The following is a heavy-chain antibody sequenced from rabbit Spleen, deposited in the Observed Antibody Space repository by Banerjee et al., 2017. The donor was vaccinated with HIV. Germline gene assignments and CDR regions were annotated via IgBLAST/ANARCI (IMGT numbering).Heavy chain of an antibody. D-gene: IGHD8-1*01. CDR2: IYTNTDNT. Sequence: QSLEESGGGLVQPEGSLTLTCKASGFSFSNNYYMCWVRQAPGKGLELIGCIYTNTDNTWYASWVNGRFTISRTWSTVDLKMTSLTAADTATYFCARDYAGSSFIGWYFMLWGPGTLVTVS. V-gene: IGHV1S43*01. CDR1: GFSFSNNYY. CDR3: ARDYAGSSFIGWYFML. J-gene: IGHJ6*01.